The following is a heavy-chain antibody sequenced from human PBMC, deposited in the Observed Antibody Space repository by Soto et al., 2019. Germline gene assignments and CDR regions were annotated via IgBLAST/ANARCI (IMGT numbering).Heavy chain of an antibody. CDR1: GGTFSSYA. D-gene: IGHD2-2*01. CDR3: GKEGVNVVVAASEEQQRFDP. CDR2: IIPIFGTA. J-gene: IGHJ5*02. V-gene: IGHV1-69*01. Sequence: QVRLVQSGAAVKKPGSSVKVSCKASGGTFSSYAITWVRQARGQGLEWMGGIIPIFGTANYAQKFQGRVTITADESKSTAYMEQSNLGSEDHAVYYRGKEGVNVVVAASEEQQRFDPWGQGTLVTVSS.